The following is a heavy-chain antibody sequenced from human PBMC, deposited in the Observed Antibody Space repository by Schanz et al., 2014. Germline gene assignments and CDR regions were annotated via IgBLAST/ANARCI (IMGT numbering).Heavy chain of an antibody. J-gene: IGHJ4*02. CDR2: IYHSGSP. CDR1: GASISFYD. D-gene: IGHD2-2*01. CDR3: AREWIVRPPDDIIVVPAAYYFDY. Sequence: QVQLQESGPGLVKPSETLSLTCTVSGASISFYDWNWIRQSPGKGLEWIGYIYHSGSPIYNPSLQCRVPISIDTPKNHFSLKMESVPAADTAVYYCAREWIVRPPDDIIVVPAAYYFDYWGQGTLVTVSS. V-gene: IGHV4-59*12.